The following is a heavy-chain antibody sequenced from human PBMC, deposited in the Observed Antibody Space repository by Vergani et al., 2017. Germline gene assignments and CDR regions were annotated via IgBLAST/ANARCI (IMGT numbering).Heavy chain of an antibody. CDR1: GFTFGDYY. Sequence: EVHLEESGGGLVQPGGSLRLSCAASGFTFGDYYMAWIRLAPGKGLDWVASIKRDGTETFYVDSVKCRFTISRDNAKTTLYLQMNSLRDEDRGVYYCARISGGSAPYLHYWGQGTLVTVAS. V-gene: IGHV3-7*01. CDR3: ARISGGSAPYLHY. J-gene: IGHJ1*01. CDR2: IKRDGTET. D-gene: IGHD2-15*01.